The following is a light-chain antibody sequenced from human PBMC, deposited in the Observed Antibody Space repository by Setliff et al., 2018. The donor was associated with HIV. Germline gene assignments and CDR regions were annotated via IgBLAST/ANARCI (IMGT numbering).Light chain of an antibody. J-gene: IGLJ1*01. CDR1: SSDVGGYDY. CDR2: AVS. Sequence: QSVLTQPASVSGSPGQSITISCTGTSSDVGGYDYVSWYQQRPGKAPKVMIYAVSGRPSGVSNRFSGSKSGNTASLTISGLQAEDEADYYCSSYTSSNTYVFGNGTKGTVL. V-gene: IGLV2-14*03. CDR3: SSYTSSNTYV.